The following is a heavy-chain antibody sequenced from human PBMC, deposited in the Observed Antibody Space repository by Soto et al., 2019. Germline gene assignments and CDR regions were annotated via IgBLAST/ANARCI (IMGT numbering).Heavy chain of an antibody. CDR3: AGGRYYYAMDV. CDR1: GHTFIDYY. CDR2: INPNSGGT. D-gene: IGHD3-10*01. V-gene: IGHV1-2*02. J-gene: IGHJ6*02. Sequence: QVQLVQSGAEVKKPGASVKVSCKASGHTFIDYYLHWVRQAPGQGLEWMGWINPNSGGTNLALRFQVRVTMTRDTSVSTFYVELSGLRSDDTAVYYCAGGRYYYAMDVWGRGTTVTVSS.